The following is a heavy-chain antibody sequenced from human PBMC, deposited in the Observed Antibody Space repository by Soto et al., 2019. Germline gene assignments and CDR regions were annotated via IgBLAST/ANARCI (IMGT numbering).Heavy chain of an antibody. CDR2: LIPILGIA. V-gene: IGHV1-69*02. D-gene: IGHD3-16*01. CDR3: ARSLGGAFDI. CDR1: GGTFSSYT. J-gene: IGHJ3*02. Sequence: QVQLVQSGAEVKKPGSSVKVSCKASGGTFSSYTISWVRQAPGQGLEWMGRLIPILGIANYAQKFQGRVTITAEKSTSTAYMELSSLISDDTAVYYCARSLGGAFDIWGQGTMVTVSS.